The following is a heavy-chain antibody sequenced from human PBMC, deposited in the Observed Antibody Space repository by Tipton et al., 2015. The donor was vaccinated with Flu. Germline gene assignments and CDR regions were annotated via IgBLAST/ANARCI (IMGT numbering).Heavy chain of an antibody. Sequence: TLSLTCTVSGGSISSYYWSWIRQPAGKGLEWIGRIYTSGSTNYNPSLKRRVTMSVDTSKNQFSLKLSSVTAADTAVYYCARVGWWLDDAFDIWGQGTMVTVSS. V-gene: IGHV4-4*07. J-gene: IGHJ3*02. CDR2: IYTSGST. CDR1: GGSISSYY. CDR3: ARVGWWLDDAFDI. D-gene: IGHD2-15*01.